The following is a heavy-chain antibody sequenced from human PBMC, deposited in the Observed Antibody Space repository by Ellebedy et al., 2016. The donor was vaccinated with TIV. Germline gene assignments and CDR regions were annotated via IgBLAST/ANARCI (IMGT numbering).Heavy chain of an antibody. CDR2: IYYSGST. J-gene: IGHJ6*03. CDR3: ARVRKARGGYCSSTSCSPRYYMDV. CDR1: GGSISSSSYY. D-gene: IGHD2-2*01. V-gene: IGHV4-39*01. Sequence: SETLSLXXTVSGGSISSSSYYWGWIRQPPGKGLEWIGSIYYSGSTYYNPSLKSRVTISVDTSKNQFSLKLSSVTAADTAVYYCARVRKARGGYCSSTSCSPRYYMDVWGKGTTVTVSS.